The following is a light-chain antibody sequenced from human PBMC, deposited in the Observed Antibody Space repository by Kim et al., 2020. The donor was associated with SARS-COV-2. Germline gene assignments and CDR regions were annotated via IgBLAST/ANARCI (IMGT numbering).Light chain of an antibody. V-gene: IGLV1-51*01. CDR3: GTWDSSLSAVV. CDR2: DNN. Sequence: GQKVTISCSGSSSNIGNNDGSWYQQLPGTAPKLLIYDNNKRPSGIPDRFSGSKSGTSATLGITGLQTGDEADYYCGTWDSSLSAVVFGGGTKLTVL. J-gene: IGLJ2*01. CDR1: SSNIGNND.